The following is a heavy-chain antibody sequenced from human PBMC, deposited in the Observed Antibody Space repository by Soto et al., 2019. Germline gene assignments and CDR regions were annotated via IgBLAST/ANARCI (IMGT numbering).Heavy chain of an antibody. J-gene: IGHJ5*02. CDR3: ARQPTTGDTDLWFDP. CDR2: VYYTGST. CDR1: GGSISGYY. D-gene: IGHD2-21*01. V-gene: IGHV4-59*08. Sequence: SETLSLTCTVSGGSISGYYWNWIRQASGKGLEWLGYVYYTGSTNYNPSLESRVSISADTSKNEFSLELRSVTAADTALYYCARQPTTGDTDLWFDPWGQGTLVTVSS.